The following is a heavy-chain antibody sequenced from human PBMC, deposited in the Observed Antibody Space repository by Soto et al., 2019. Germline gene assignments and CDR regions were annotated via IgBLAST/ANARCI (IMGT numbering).Heavy chain of an antibody. J-gene: IGHJ4*02. CDR3: ASSGAIGYCSGGSCYANFDY. CDR2: IYYSGST. D-gene: IGHD2-15*01. CDR1: GGSISSGGYY. V-gene: IGHV4-31*03. Sequence: SETLSLTCTVSGGSISSGGYYWSWIRQHPGKGLEWIGYIYYSGSTYYNPSLKSRVTISVDTSKSQFSLKLSSVTAADTAVYYCASSGAIGYCSGGSCYANFDYWGQGSLVTVSS.